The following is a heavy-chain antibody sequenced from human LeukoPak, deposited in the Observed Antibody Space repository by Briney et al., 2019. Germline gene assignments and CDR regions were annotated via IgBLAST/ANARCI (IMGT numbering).Heavy chain of an antibody. CDR2: ISASGGVT. CDR1: GFTFSSYA. CDR3: AKKPGYYDSSDYSYFDS. J-gene: IGHJ4*02. Sequence: GGSLRLSCAASGFTFSSYAMSWVRQALGKGLEWVSGISASGGVTDYVDSVEGRFTISRDNSKNTLTLQMESLRGDDTAVYYCAKKPGYYDSSDYSYFDSWGQGTLVTVSS. V-gene: IGHV3-23*01. D-gene: IGHD3-22*01.